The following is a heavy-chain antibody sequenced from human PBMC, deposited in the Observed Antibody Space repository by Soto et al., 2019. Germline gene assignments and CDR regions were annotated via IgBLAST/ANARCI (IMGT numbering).Heavy chain of an antibody. D-gene: IGHD3-16*01. CDR3: AKDRGRWLKLGYFDY. CDR2: ISYDGSQK. Sequence: QVQLVDSGGGMVQPGRSLSLSCAASGFSFSSSAMHWVRQAPDKGLEWVAIISYDGSQKYYADSVKGRFTISRDKSKNTLSLQMNSLRAEDTAVYFCAKDRGRWLKLGYFDYWGQGTLVTVSS. CDR1: GFSFSSSA. V-gene: IGHV3-30*04. J-gene: IGHJ4*02.